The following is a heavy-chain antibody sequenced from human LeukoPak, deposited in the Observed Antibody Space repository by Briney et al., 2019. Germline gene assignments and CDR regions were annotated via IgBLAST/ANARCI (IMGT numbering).Heavy chain of an antibody. V-gene: IGHV3-9*01. Sequence: PGRSLRLSCAASGFTFDDYAMHWVRQAPGKGLEWVSGISWNSGSIGYADSVKGRFTISRDNAKNSLYLQMNSLRAEDTALYYCAKDITWGSGWYYFDYWGQGTLVTVSS. CDR1: GFTFDDYA. CDR2: ISWNSGSI. J-gene: IGHJ4*02. D-gene: IGHD6-19*01. CDR3: AKDITWGSGWYYFDY.